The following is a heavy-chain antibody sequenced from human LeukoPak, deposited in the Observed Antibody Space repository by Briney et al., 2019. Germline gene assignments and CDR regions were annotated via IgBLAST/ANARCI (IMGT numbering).Heavy chain of an antibody. CDR3: AREGLEMACFDY. Sequence: GRSLTLSCAASGFTFSSYGMHWVRQAPGKGLEWVADIWYDGSNKYYADPVKGRFTISRDNYKNTLYLQMNSLRAEDTAVYYCAREGLEMACFDYWGQGTLVTVSS. D-gene: IGHD5-24*01. CDR1: GFTFSSYG. J-gene: IGHJ4*02. V-gene: IGHV3-33*01. CDR2: IWYDGSNK.